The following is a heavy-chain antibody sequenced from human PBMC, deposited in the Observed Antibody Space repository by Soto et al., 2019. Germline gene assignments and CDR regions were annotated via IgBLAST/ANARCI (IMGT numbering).Heavy chain of an antibody. V-gene: IGHV3-23*01. D-gene: IGHD6-13*01. J-gene: IGHJ4*02. CDR3: AKGPSWPHSWVLGDY. CDR2: ISGSGGST. Sequence: EVQLLESGGGLVQPGGSLRLSCAASGFTFSSYAMSWVRQAPGKGLEWVSAISGSGGSTYYADSVKGRFTISRDNSKNMLYLQMNSRRVEDRAVYYCAKGPSWPHSWVLGDYGGQGTLVTVSS. CDR1: GFTFSSYA.